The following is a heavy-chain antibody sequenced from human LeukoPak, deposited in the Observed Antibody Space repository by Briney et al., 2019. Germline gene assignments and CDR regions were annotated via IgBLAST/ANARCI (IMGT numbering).Heavy chain of an antibody. CDR2: IRNDGSII. Sequence: GGSXRLSCAASGFTFSSYGMHWIRQAPGKGLEWVAFIRNDGSIIYNADSVKGRFTISRDNSKNTLYLQMNSLRADDTAVYYCAKDTPLCYFDYWGQGTLVTVSS. D-gene: IGHD3-16*01. V-gene: IGHV3-30*02. J-gene: IGHJ4*02. CDR1: GFTFSSYG. CDR3: AKDTPLCYFDY.